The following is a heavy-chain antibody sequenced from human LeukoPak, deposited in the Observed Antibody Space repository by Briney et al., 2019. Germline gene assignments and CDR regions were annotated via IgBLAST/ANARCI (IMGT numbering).Heavy chain of an antibody. Sequence: SETLSLTCSVSGGSTSGFYWSWIRQPPGKGLEWIGYVYYSGDRNYNPSLKSRVSMSLDTSKNQVSLRLSSVTAADTAVYYCARHPLSTPFDYWGRGTLVTVSS. J-gene: IGHJ4*02. CDR2: VYYSGDR. CDR3: ARHPLSTPFDY. V-gene: IGHV4-59*08. CDR1: GGSTSGFY.